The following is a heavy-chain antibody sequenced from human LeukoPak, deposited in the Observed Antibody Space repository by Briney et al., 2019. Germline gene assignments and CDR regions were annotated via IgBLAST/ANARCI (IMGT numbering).Heavy chain of an antibody. CDR3: ARGEGYYYDSRLLDI. CDR2: IIPIFGTA. J-gene: IGHJ3*02. D-gene: IGHD3-22*01. CDR1: GGTFSSYA. Sequence: ASVKVSCKAFGGTFSSYAISWVRQAPGQGLEWMGGIIPIFGTANYAQKFQGRVTITADESTSTAYMELSSLRSEDTAVYYCARGEGYYYDSRLLDIWGQGTMVTVSS. V-gene: IGHV1-69*13.